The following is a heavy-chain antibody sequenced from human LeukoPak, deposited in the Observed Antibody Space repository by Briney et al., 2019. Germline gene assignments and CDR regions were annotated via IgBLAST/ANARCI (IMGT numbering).Heavy chain of an antibody. CDR2: INHSGST. V-gene: IGHV4-34*01. CDR3: ARSLYAVGFDY. CDR1: GGSFSGYY. D-gene: IGHD3-16*01. J-gene: IGHJ4*02. Sequence: SETLSLTCAVYGGSFSGYYWSWIRQPPGKGLEWIGEINHSGSTNYNPSPKSRVTISVDTSKNQFSLKLSSVTAADTAVYYCARSLYAVGFDYWGQGTLVTVSS.